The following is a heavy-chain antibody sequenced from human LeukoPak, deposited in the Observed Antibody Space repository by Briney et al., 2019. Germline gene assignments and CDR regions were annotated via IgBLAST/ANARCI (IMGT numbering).Heavy chain of an antibody. V-gene: IGHV3-9*01. D-gene: IGHD3-10*01. CDR1: GFTFDDYA. J-gene: IGHJ4*02. CDR3: ASFRGVGWDFVY. Sequence: GRSLRLSCAASGFTFDDYAMHWVRQAPGKGLEWVSGISWNSGSIGYADSVKGRFTISRDNAKNSLYLQINSLRAEDTAVYYCASFRGVGWDFVYWGQGTLVTVSS. CDR2: ISWNSGSI.